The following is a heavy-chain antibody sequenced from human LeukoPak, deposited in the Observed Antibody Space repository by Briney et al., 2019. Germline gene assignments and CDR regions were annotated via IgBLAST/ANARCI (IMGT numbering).Heavy chain of an antibody. CDR2: IKWNGGST. J-gene: IGHJ6*03. Sequence: GGSLRLSCTASGFTFDDYGMSWVRQAPGKGLEWVGNIKWNGGSTDYADSVKGRFTISRDNAKNSLYLQMNNLRAEDTAVYYCARDGAYYYMDVWGKGTTVTVSS. CDR1: GFTFDDYG. D-gene: IGHD3-16*01. V-gene: IGHV3-20*04. CDR3: ARDGAYYYMDV.